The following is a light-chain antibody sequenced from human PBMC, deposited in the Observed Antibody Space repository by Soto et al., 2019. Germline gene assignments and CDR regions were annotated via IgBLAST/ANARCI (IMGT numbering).Light chain of an antibody. J-gene: IGLJ2*01. CDR2: RNN. Sequence: QSVLTQAPSASGTPGQRVTISCSGSSSNIGSNYVYWYQQLPGTAPKLLIYRNNQRPSGVPDRFSGSKSGTSASLAISRLRSEDEADYYCAAWDDSLSGHVVFGGGTKLTVL. CDR3: AAWDDSLSGHVV. V-gene: IGLV1-47*01. CDR1: SSNIGSNY.